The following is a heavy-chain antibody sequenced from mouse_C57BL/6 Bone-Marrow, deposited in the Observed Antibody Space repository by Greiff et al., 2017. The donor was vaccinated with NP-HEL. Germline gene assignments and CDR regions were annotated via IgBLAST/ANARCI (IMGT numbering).Heavy chain of an antibody. Sequence: VKLVESGAELARPGASVKLSCKASGYTFTSYGISWVKQRTGQGLEWIGEIYPRSGNTYYNEKFKGKATLTADKSSSTAYMELRSLTSEDSAVYFCAKTDYGNFPFAYWGQGTLVTVSA. CDR2: IYPRSGNT. D-gene: IGHD2-1*01. CDR1: GYTFTSYG. V-gene: IGHV1-81*01. CDR3: AKTDYGNFPFAY. J-gene: IGHJ3*01.